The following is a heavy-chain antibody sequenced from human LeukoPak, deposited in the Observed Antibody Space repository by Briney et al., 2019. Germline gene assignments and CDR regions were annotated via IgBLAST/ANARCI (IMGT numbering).Heavy chain of an antibody. Sequence: SETLSLTCTVSGGSISSSSYYWGWIRQPPGKGLEWIGSIYYSGSTYYNPSLKSRVTISVDTSKNQFSLKLSSVTAADTAVYYCARCARPIDYWGQGTLVTVSS. V-gene: IGHV4-39*07. CDR3: ARCARPIDY. D-gene: IGHD6-6*01. CDR2: IYYSGST. J-gene: IGHJ4*02. CDR1: GGSISSSSYY.